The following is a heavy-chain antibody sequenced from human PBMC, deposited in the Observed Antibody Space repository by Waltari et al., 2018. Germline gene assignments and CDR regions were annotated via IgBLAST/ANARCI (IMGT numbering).Heavy chain of an antibody. CDR1: GFTFSSYA. CDR2: ISGSDVST. Sequence: EVQLLESGGGLVQPGGSLRLSCAASGFTFSSYAMSWVRQAPGKGLEWVSAISGSDVSTYYADSVKGRFTISRDNSKNTLYLQMNSLRAEDTAVYYCAKVGVAGTAEPYFDYWGQGTLVTVSS. J-gene: IGHJ4*02. D-gene: IGHD6-19*01. V-gene: IGHV3-23*01. CDR3: AKVGVAGTAEPYFDY.